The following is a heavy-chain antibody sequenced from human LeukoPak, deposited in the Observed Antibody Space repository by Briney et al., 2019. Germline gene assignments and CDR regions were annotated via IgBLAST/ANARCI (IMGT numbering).Heavy chain of an antibody. CDR1: GGSFSGYY. J-gene: IGHJ4*02. CDR2: INHSGST. CDR3: ARGRVTMVRGSALGY. Sequence: SETLPLTCAVYGGSFSGYYWSWIRQPPGKGLEWIGEINHSGSTNYNPSLKSRVTISVDTSKNQFSLELSSVTAADTAVYYCARGRVTMVRGSALGYWGQGTLVTVSS. D-gene: IGHD3-10*01. V-gene: IGHV4-34*01.